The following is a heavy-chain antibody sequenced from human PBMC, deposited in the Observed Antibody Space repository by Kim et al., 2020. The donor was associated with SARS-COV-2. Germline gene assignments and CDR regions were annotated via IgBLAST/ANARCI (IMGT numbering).Heavy chain of an antibody. CDR1: GYTFTGYY. J-gene: IGHJ6*02. V-gene: IGHV1-2*02. CDR3: ARTPVVVIAISSYYYYYGMDV. Sequence: ASVKVSCKASGYTFTGYYMHWVRQAPGQGLEWMGWINPNSGGTNYAQKFQGRVTMTRDTSISTAYMELSRLRSDDTAVYYCARTPVVVIAISSYYYYYGMDVWGQGTTVTVSS. D-gene: IGHD2-21*01. CDR2: INPNSGGT.